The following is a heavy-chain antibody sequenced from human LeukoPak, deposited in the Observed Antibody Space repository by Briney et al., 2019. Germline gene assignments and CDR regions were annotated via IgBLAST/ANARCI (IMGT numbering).Heavy chain of an antibody. V-gene: IGHV3-21*01. CDR2: ISSSSSYI. CDR1: GFTFSSYS. D-gene: IGHD1-26*01. Sequence: PGGSLRLSCAASGFTFSSYSMNWVRRAPGKGLEWVSSISSSSSYIYYADSVKGRFTISRDNAKNSLYLQMNSLRAEDTAVYYCARAYGEHAWDPIDYWGQGTLVTVSS. J-gene: IGHJ4*02. CDR3: ARAYGEHAWDPIDY.